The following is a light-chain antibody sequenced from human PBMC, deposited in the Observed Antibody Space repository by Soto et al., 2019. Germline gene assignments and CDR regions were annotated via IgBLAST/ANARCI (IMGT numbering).Light chain of an antibody. CDR3: SSFTSRFTFV. Sequence: QSVLTQPASVSGSPGQSITISCTGTSSDVGGYNYVSWYQQHPGKAPKLMIYEVNNRPSEVSNRFSGSKSGNTASLTISGLQAEDEADYYCSSFTSRFTFVFGTGTKLTVL. V-gene: IGLV2-14*01. CDR1: SSDVGGYNY. CDR2: EVN. J-gene: IGLJ1*01.